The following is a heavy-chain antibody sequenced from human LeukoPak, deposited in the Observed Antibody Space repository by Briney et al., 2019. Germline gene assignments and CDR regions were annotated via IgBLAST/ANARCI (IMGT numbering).Heavy chain of an antibody. Sequence: GGSLRLSCAASGFTFSSYGMHWVRQAPGKGLEWVAVILYDGSNKYYADSVKGRFTISRDNSKNTLYLQMNSLRAEDTAVYYCAKDRHQWELSWAFDYWGQGTLVTVSS. CDR3: AKDRHQWELSWAFDY. CDR2: ILYDGSNK. CDR1: GFTFSSYG. D-gene: IGHD1-26*01. J-gene: IGHJ4*02. V-gene: IGHV3-30*18.